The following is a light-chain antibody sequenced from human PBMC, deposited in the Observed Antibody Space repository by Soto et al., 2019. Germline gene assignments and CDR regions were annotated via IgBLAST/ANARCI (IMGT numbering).Light chain of an antibody. J-gene: IGKJ1*01. Sequence: EIVLTQSPGTLSLSPGERATLSCRASQSVTSPYLTWYQQKPGQATRLLIYGASSSATGIPDRFSGSGSGTDFTLTISRLEREDFAVYYCQQYGSSRTFGQGNKVEIK. CDR3: QQYGSSRT. V-gene: IGKV3-20*01. CDR2: GAS. CDR1: QSVTSPY.